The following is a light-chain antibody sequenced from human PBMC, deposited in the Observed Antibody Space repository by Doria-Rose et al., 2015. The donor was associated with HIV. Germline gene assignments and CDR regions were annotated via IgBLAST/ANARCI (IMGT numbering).Light chain of an antibody. J-gene: IGKJ3*01. V-gene: IGKV4-1*01. CDR2: WAS. Sequence: TQSPESLGMSLGERATLNCRSNQSLLYTSKNYLAWYQQKPGQPPKLLIYWASTRQSGVPARFSGSRSGTDFTLTISSLEAEDVAVYYCQQHYDTPSFGPGTTVDIK. CDR1: QSLLYTSKNY. CDR3: QQHYDTPS.